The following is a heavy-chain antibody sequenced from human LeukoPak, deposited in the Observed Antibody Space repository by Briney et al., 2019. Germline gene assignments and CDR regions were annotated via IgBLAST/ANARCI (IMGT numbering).Heavy chain of an antibody. Sequence: PGGSLRLSXAASGFTFSSYGMHWVSQAPGKGLEWVAFIRYDGSNKYYADSVKGRFTISRDNSKNTLYLQMNSLRAEDTAVYYCKLAMAWFDPWGQGTLVTVSS. D-gene: IGHD5-24*01. CDR1: GFTFSSYG. CDR2: IRYDGSNK. J-gene: IGHJ5*02. CDR3: KLAMAWFDP. V-gene: IGHV3-30*02.